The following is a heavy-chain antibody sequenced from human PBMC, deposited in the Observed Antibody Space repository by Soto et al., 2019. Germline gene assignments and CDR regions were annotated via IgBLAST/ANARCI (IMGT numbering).Heavy chain of an antibody. Sequence: GGSLRLSCAASGFTFSGSAMHWVRQASGKGLEWVGRIRSKANSYATAYAASVKGRFTISRDDSKNTAYLQMNSLKTEDTAVYYCTRHWDRYYYGSGSYYNFDYWGQGTLVTVSS. D-gene: IGHD3-10*01. V-gene: IGHV3-73*01. CDR3: TRHWDRYYYGSGSYYNFDY. J-gene: IGHJ4*02. CDR1: GFTFSGSA. CDR2: IRSKANSYAT.